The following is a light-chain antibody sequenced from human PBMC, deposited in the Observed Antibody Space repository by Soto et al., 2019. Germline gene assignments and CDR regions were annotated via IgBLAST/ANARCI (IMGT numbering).Light chain of an antibody. J-gene: IGLJ2*01. CDR2: SNN. Sequence: QSVLTQPPSASGTPGQRVTISCSGSSSNIGSNTVNWYQQLPGTAPKLLIYSNNQRPSGVPDGFSGSKSGTSASLAISGLQSEDEADYYCAAWDDSLNGVVFGGGTKVTVL. V-gene: IGLV1-44*01. CDR3: AAWDDSLNGVV. CDR1: SSNIGSNT.